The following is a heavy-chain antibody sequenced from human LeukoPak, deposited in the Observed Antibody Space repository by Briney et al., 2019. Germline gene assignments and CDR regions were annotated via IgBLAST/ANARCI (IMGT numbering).Heavy chain of an antibody. CDR1: GFTVSSNY. Sequence: GGSLRLSCAASGFTVSSNYMSWVRQAPGKGLEWVSAISGSGGSTYYADSVKGRFTISRDNSKNTLYLQMNSLRAEDTAVYYCAKAYSSGWYPWGQGTLVTVSS. D-gene: IGHD6-19*01. CDR2: ISGSGGST. CDR3: AKAYSSGWYP. V-gene: IGHV3-23*01. J-gene: IGHJ5*02.